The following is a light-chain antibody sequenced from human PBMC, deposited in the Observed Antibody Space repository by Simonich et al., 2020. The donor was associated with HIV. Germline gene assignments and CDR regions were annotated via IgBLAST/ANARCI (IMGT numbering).Light chain of an antibody. Sequence: DIVMTQSPDSLAVSLGERATINCKSSRSVLYRSNNKNYLAWYQQKPRQPPKLLIYWASTRESGVPDRFSGSGSGTDFTLTISSLQAEDVAVYYCQQYYSTLTFGGGTKVEIK. CDR3: QQYYSTLT. J-gene: IGKJ4*01. V-gene: IGKV4-1*01. CDR1: RSVLYRSNNKNY. CDR2: WAS.